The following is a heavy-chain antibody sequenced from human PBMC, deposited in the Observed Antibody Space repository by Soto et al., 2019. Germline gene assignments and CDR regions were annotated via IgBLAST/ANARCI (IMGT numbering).Heavy chain of an antibody. J-gene: IGHJ6*02. V-gene: IGHV4-39*01. CDR2: IYATGNT. CDR1: GGSISSSFY. CDR3: RSSSRYSTDV. D-gene: IGHD6-13*01. Sequence: QLPLQESGPGLVKPSETLSLSCTVSGGSISSSFYWGWIRQPPGKGLEWIGSIYATGNTYYNPSLKGRVTISADTSKNQFSLNLISVTAADTAVYYCRSSSRYSTDVWGQGATVTVSS.